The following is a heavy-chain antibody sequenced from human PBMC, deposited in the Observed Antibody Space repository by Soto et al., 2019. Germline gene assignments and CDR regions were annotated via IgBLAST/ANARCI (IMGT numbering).Heavy chain of an antibody. CDR1: GGSFSGYY. J-gene: IGHJ6*02. CDR3: ARVVAVGFYGMDV. D-gene: IGHD6-19*01. Sequence: SETLSLTCAVYGGSFSGYYWSWIRQPPGKGLEWIGYIYYSGSTNYNPSLKSRVTISVDTSKNQFSLKLSSVTAADTAVYYCARVVAVGFYGMDVWGQGTTVTVSS. CDR2: IYYSGST. V-gene: IGHV4-59*01.